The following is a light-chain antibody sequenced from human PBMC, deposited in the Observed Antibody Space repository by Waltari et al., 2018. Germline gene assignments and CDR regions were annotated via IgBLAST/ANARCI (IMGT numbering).Light chain of an antibody. Sequence: DIVMTQSPDSLAVSLGERATINCKSTQSILYRAGNRNALAWYQQKPGQPPKLLFFWAATRESGAPDRFSVSGSGTDFTLTISSLQAEDVAVYYCQQCYSTPYTFGQGTKLEIK. CDR2: WAA. J-gene: IGKJ2*01. V-gene: IGKV4-1*01. CDR1: QSILYRAGNRNA. CDR3: QQCYSTPYT.